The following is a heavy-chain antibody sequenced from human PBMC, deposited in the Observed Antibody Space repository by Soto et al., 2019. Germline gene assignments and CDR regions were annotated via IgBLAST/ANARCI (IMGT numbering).Heavy chain of an antibody. V-gene: IGHV4-30-2*01. D-gene: IGHD3-22*01. Sequence: PSETLSLTCAVSGGSISSGGYSWSWIRQPPGKGLDRSGYINHSGSTYYNPSLKSRVSISVDRSKNQFSLKLRSWTAADTAVYYCARGRGGAVTMIVVSHFDYWGQGTLVTVSS. CDR1: GGSISSGGYS. CDR2: INHSGST. J-gene: IGHJ4*02. CDR3: ARGRGGAVTMIVVSHFDY.